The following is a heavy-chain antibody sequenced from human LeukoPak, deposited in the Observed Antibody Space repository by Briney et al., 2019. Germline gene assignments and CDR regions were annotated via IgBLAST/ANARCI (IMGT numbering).Heavy chain of an antibody. J-gene: IGHJ4*02. CDR2: IYTSGST. D-gene: IGHD3-9*01. V-gene: IGHV4-4*07. CDR1: GDSISGYY. Sequence: SETLSLTCTVSGDSISGYYWSWIRQPAGKGLEWIGRIYTSGSTNYNPSLKSRVTMSVDTSKNQFSLKLSSVPAADTAVYYCARGYNILTGYYYFDYWGQGTLVTVSS. CDR3: ARGYNILTGYYYFDY.